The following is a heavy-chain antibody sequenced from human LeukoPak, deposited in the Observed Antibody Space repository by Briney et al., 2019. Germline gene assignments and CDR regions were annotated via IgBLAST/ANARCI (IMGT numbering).Heavy chain of an antibody. V-gene: IGHV3-23*01. CDR2: IGPSGVRT. CDR1: GFTFSIHG. J-gene: IGHJ4*02. D-gene: IGHD5-24*01. CDR3: AKDDAWLQFED. Sequence: GGSLRLSCAASGFTFSIHGMNWVRQAPGKGLEWVSGIGPSGVRTYYADSVKGRFTISRVNYKSTVNLQMNSLRAEDTAVYYCAKDDAWLQFEDWGQGTLVTVSS.